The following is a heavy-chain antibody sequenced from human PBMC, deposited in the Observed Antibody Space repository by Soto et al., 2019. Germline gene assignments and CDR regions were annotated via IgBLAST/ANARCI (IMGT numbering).Heavy chain of an antibody. V-gene: IGHV4-39*02. CDR3: ARDRKATVVTPEAPYGMDV. J-gene: IGHJ6*02. D-gene: IGHD4-17*01. CDR2: IYYSGST. CDR1: GGSFSSSSYY. Sequence: PSETLSLTCTVSGGSFSSSSYYWGWIRQSPGKGLEWIGSIYYSGSTYYNPPLKSRVTISVDTSKNQFSLKLSSVTAADTAVYYCARDRKATVVTPEAPYGMDVWGQGTTVTVSS.